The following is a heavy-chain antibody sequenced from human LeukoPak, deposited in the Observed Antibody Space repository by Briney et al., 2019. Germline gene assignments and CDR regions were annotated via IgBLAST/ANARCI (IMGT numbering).Heavy chain of an antibody. Sequence: ASVTVSCKASGYTFTSYGISWVRQAPGQGLEWMGWISAYNGNTNYARKLQGRVTMTTDTPTSTAYMELRSLRSDDTAVYYCARDRMVRGYYYYYMDVWGKGTTVTVSS. CDR1: GYTFTSYG. V-gene: IGHV1-18*01. CDR3: ARDRMVRGYYYYYMDV. CDR2: ISAYNGNT. D-gene: IGHD3-10*01. J-gene: IGHJ6*03.